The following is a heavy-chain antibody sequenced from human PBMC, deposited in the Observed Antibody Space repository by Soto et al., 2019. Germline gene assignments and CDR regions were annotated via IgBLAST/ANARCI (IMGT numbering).Heavy chain of an antibody. V-gene: IGHV1-3*01. CDR2: INAGNGNT. CDR1: GYTFTSYA. J-gene: IGHJ4*02. Sequence: GASVKVSCKASGYTFTSYAMRWGRQAPGQRLEWMGWINAGNGNTKYSQKFQGRVTITRDTSASTAYMELSSLRSEDTAVYYCARGPNPYYFDYWGQGTLVTVSS. CDR3: ARGPNPYYFDY.